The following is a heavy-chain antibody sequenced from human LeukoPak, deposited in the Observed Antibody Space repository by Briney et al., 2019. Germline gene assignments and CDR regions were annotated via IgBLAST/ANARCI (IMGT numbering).Heavy chain of an antibody. D-gene: IGHD5-24*01. CDR1: GFTFGKYW. Sequence: GGSLRLSCVASGFTFGKYWMSWVRQAPGKGLEWVANIKLDGSEKNYVDSVKGRFTISRDNTKNSLYLQMNSLRAEDSAIYYCARARGDVYYLAHDYWGQGTLVTVSS. V-gene: IGHV3-7*03. J-gene: IGHJ4*02. CDR2: IKLDGSEK. CDR3: ARARGDVYYLAHDY.